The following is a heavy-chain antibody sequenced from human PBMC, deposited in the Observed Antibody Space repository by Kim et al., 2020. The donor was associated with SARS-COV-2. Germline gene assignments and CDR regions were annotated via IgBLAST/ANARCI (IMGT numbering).Heavy chain of an antibody. D-gene: IGHD2-15*01. CDR3: ARRSCSGGSCTGGMDV. CDR1: GYSFTSYW. Sequence: GESLKISCKGSGYSFTSYWISWVRQMPGKGLEWMGRIDPSDSYTNYSPSFQGHVTISADKSISTAYLQWSSLKASDTAMYYCARRSCSGGSCTGGMDVWGQGTTGTVSS. J-gene: IGHJ6*02. CDR2: IDPSDSYT. V-gene: IGHV5-10-1*01.